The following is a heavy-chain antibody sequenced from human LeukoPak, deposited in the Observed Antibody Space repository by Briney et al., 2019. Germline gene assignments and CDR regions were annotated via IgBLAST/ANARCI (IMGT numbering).Heavy chain of an antibody. J-gene: IGHJ4*02. CDR1: GFTFSSYS. V-gene: IGHV3-48*01. CDR3: ARGGYYFDY. Sequence: GGSLRLSCAASGFTFSSYSMNWVRQAPGKGLEWVSYISGSSSTIYYADSVKGRFTISRDNAKNSLYLQMNSLKAEDTAVYYCARGGYYFDYWGQGTLVTVSS. D-gene: IGHD2-15*01. CDR2: ISGSSSTI.